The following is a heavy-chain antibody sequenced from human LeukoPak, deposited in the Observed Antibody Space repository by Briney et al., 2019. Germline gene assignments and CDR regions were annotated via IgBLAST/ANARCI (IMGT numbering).Heavy chain of an antibody. CDR3: ARARRGSYSLFDY. Sequence: PSETLSFTCTVSGGSISSSSYYWGWIRQPPGKGLEWIGYIYYSGSTNYNPSLKSRVTISVDTSKNQFSLKLSSVTAADTAVYYCARARRGSYSLFDYWGQGTLVTVSS. V-gene: IGHV4-61*05. CDR1: GGSISSSSYY. J-gene: IGHJ4*02. D-gene: IGHD3-16*01. CDR2: IYYSGST.